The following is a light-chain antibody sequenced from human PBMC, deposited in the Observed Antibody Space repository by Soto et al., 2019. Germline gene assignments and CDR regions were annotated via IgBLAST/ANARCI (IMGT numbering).Light chain of an antibody. J-gene: IGKJ2*01. Sequence: EIVLTQSPGTLSLSPGERATLSCRASHSVSSIYLAWYQQKPGPAPRLLIYGASSRATGITDRFSGSGSGTDFTLTISRLEPEDFAVYYCQQYGSSPPYTFGQGTKLEIK. CDR3: QQYGSSPPYT. CDR1: HSVSSIY. CDR2: GAS. V-gene: IGKV3-20*01.